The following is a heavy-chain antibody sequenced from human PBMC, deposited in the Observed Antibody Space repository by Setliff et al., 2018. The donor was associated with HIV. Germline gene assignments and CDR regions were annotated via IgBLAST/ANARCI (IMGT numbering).Heavy chain of an antibody. V-gene: IGHV4-59*12. CDR1: GGSISSYY. D-gene: IGHD7-27*01. Sequence: SETLSLTCTVSGGSISSYYWSWIRQPPGKGLEWIGHIYYSGSTYYNPSLKSRVTISVDTSNNQFSLKLSSVTAADTAVYYCARDQQTGEIDYWGQGTLVTVSS. CDR2: IYYSGST. J-gene: IGHJ4*02. CDR3: ARDQQTGEIDY.